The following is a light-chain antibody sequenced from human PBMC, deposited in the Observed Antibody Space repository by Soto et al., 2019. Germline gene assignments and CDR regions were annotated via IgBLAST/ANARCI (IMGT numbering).Light chain of an antibody. J-gene: IGLJ3*02. CDR2: DNS. CDR3: GAWDTSLSAGV. Sequence: QSVLTQPPSVSAAPGQKVTISCSGSSSNIGNTDVSWYQQLPGAAPKLLIYDNSKRPSGIPDRFSGSKSGSSATLGITGLQTGDEADYYCGAWDTSLSAGVFGGGTKLTVL. V-gene: IGLV1-51*01. CDR1: SSNIGNTD.